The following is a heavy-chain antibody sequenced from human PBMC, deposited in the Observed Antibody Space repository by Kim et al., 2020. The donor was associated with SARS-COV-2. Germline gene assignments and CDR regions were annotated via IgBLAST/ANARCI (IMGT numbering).Heavy chain of an antibody. V-gene: IGHV3-23*03. Sequence: GGSLRLSCAASGFTFSSYAMSWVRQAPGKGLEWVSVIYSGGSSTYYADSVKGRFTISRDNSKNTLYLQMNSLRAEDTAVYYCAKDSSSSAGAFDYWGQGTLVTVSS. J-gene: IGHJ4*02. D-gene: IGHD6-6*01. CDR3: AKDSSSSAGAFDY. CDR2: IYSGGSST. CDR1: GFTFSSYA.